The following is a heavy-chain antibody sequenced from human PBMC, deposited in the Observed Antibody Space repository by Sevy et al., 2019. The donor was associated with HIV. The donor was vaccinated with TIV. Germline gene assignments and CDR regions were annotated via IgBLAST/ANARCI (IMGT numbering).Heavy chain of an antibody. CDR3: ASLPNNYYDSSGSSGDDAFDI. V-gene: IGHV3-33*01. J-gene: IGHJ3*02. Sequence: GGSLRLSCAASGFTFSSYGMHWVRQAPGKGLEWVAVIWNDRSNKHYADYVKGRFTISRDNSKNTLYLQMNSLRAEDTAVYYCASLPNNYYDSSGSSGDDAFDIWGQGTMVTVSS. CDR2: IWNDRSNK. D-gene: IGHD3-22*01. CDR1: GFTFSSYG.